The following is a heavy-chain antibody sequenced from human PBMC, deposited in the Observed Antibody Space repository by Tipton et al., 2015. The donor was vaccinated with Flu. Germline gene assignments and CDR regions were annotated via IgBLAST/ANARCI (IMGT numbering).Heavy chain of an antibody. D-gene: IGHD4/OR15-4a*01. CDR2: IYSSGST. CDR3: ARGFPYGGNFRG. V-gene: IGHV3-53*01. CDR1: GFTVSSNY. J-gene: IGHJ4*02. Sequence: SLRLSCAASGFTVSSNYMSWVRQAPGKGLEWVSVIYSSGSTYYADSAKGRFTISRDNSKNTLYLQMNSLRAEDTAVYYCARGFPYGGNFRGWGQGTLVTVSS.